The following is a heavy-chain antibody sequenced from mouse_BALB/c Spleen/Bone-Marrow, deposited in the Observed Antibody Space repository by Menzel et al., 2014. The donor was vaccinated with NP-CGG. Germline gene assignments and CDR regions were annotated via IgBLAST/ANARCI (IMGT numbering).Heavy chain of an antibody. V-gene: IGHV1-7*01. CDR2: INPSSGYT. J-gene: IGHJ3*01. Sequence: QVQLQQSGAELAKPGASVKMSCKASGYTFTSYWMHWVKQRPGQGLEWIGNINPSSGYTEYNQKFKDKPTLTADKSSSTAYMQLSSLTSEDSAVYYCARPITTGIQAWFAYWGQVRFWSLSLQ. CDR3: ARPITTGIQAWFAY. D-gene: IGHD2-4*01. CDR1: GYTFTSYW.